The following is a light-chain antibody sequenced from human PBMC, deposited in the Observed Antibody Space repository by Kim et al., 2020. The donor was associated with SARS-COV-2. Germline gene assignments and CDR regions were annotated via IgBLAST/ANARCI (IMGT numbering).Light chain of an antibody. V-gene: IGKV3-20*01. CDR1: QSVSSSY. J-gene: IGKJ3*01. Sequence: SPGEGATLPCRASQSVSSSYLAWYQQKPGQAPRLLIYGASSRATGIPDRFSGSGSGTDFTLTISRLEPEDFAVYYCQQYGSSRFTFGPGTKVDIK. CDR2: GAS. CDR3: QQYGSSRFT.